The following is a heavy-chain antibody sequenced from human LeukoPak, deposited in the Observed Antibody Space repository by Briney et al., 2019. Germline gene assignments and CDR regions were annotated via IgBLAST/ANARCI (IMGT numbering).Heavy chain of an antibody. CDR1: GYTFSNYG. J-gene: IGHJ4*02. D-gene: IGHD3-3*02. CDR3: ARVLSGTSLDY. V-gene: IGHV1-18*01. CDR2: ISTYNGNT. Sequence: ASVKVSCKASGYTFSNYGISWVRQAPGQGLEWVGWISTYNGNTKYAQKPQGRVTMTTDTSTSTVYMELRSLRSDDTAIYYCARVLSGTSLDYWGQGTLVTVSS.